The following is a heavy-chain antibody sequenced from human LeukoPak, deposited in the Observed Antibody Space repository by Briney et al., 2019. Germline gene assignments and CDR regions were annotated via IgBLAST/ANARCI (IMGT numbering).Heavy chain of an antibody. J-gene: IGHJ4*02. Sequence: GGSLRLSCTVSGFTVSINSMSWVRQAPGKGLEWVSFIYSGGNTHYSDSVKGRFTISRDSSKNTLYLQMNSLRPEDTAVYYCARARPSMWIDYWGQGTLVTVSS. CDR3: ARARPSMWIDY. D-gene: IGHD5-12*01. CDR2: IYSGGNT. V-gene: IGHV3-66*02. CDR1: GFTVSINS.